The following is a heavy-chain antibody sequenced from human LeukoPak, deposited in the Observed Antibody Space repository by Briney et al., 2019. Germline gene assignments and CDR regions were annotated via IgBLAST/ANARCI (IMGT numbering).Heavy chain of an antibody. CDR3: AHRRGGYYFGYFDY. CDR2: IYWDDDK. D-gene: IGHD3-22*01. V-gene: IGHV2-5*08. CDR1: GGSISSYYW. Sequence: TLSLTCTVSGGSISSYYWSWIRQPPGKALEWLALIYWDDDKRYSPSLKSRLTITKDTSKNQVVLTMTNMDPVDTATYYCAHRRGGYYFGYFDYWGQGTLVTVSS. J-gene: IGHJ4*02.